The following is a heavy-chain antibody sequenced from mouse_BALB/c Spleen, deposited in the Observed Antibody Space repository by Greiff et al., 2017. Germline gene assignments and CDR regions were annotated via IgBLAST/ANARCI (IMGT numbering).Heavy chain of an antibody. V-gene: IGHV1-9*01. D-gene: IGHD1-1*01. CDR2: ILPGSGST. Sequence: VKLQESGAELMKPGASVKISCKATGYTFSSYWIEWVKQRPGHGLEWIGEILPGSGSTNYNEKFKGKATFTADTSSNTAYMQLSSLTSEDSAVYYCARGATVVPIDYWGQGTTLTVSS. CDR3: ARGATVVPIDY. J-gene: IGHJ2*01. CDR1: GYTFSSYW.